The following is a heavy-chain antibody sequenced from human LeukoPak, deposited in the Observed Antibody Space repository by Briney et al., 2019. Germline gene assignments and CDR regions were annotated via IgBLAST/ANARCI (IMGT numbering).Heavy chain of an antibody. CDR2: IYHSGST. CDR1: GGSISSYY. V-gene: IGHV4-59*01. CDR3: ARSSSGVTIFGVVIPHFDY. D-gene: IGHD3-3*01. Sequence: SETLSPTCTVSGGSISSYYWSWIRQPPGKGLEWIGYIYHSGSTNYNPSLKSRVTISVDTSKNQFSLKLSSVTAADTAVYYCARSSSGVTIFGVVIPHFDYWGQGTLVTVSS. J-gene: IGHJ4*02.